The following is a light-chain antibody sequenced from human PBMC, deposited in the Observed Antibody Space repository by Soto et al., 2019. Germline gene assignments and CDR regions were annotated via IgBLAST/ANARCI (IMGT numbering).Light chain of an antibody. CDR3: QCYDSSLSGYV. Sequence: QSVLTQPPSVSGAPGQRVTISCTGSSSNIGAGYDVHWYQQLPGTAPILLIYGNSNRPSGVPDRFSGSKSGTSASRAITGLQAEDEAGYYCQCYDSSLSGYVFGTGTNVTVL. J-gene: IGLJ1*01. CDR2: GNS. CDR1: SSNIGAGYD. V-gene: IGLV1-40*01.